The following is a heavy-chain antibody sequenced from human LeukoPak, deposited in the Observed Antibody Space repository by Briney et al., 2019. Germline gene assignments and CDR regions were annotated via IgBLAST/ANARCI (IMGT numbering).Heavy chain of an antibody. CDR3: ARDYASDY. Sequence: GGSLRLSCAASGFIFSSSSMSWVRQAPGKGLEWVSALTGSGGSTYYADSVKGRFTISRDNSKKTLFLQMNSLRAEDTAVYYCARDYASDYWGQGTLVTVSS. V-gene: IGHV3-23*01. CDR2: LTGSGGST. D-gene: IGHD3-10*01. CDR1: GFIFSSSS. J-gene: IGHJ4*02.